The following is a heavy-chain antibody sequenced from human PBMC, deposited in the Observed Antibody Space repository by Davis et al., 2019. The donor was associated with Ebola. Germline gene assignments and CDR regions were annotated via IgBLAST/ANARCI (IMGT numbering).Heavy chain of an antibody. CDR2: ISYDGSNK. V-gene: IGHV3-30*14. Sequence: GESLKISCAASGFTFSSYAMHWVRQAPGKGLEWVAVISYDGSNKYYADSVKGRFTISRHNSKNTLYLQMNSLRAEDTAVYYCARGLYPDTAMGLDYWGQGTLVTVSS. J-gene: IGHJ4*02. CDR1: GFTFSSYA. D-gene: IGHD5-18*01. CDR3: ARGLYPDTAMGLDY.